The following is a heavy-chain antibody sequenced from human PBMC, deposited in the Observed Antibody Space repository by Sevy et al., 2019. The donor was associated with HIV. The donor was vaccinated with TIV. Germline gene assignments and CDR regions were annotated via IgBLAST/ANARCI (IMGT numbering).Heavy chain of an antibody. CDR3: ARADYRDYVGWFDP. CDR2: VYYSGST. J-gene: IGHJ5*02. Sequence: SETLSLTCSVSGGSFSNHHWNWIRQPPGKGLEWIGYVYYSGSTNYNPSLKSRVTISVDTSKNQFSLKLYSVTAADTAVYYCARADYRDYVGWFDPWDQGTLVTVSA. V-gene: IGHV4-59*11. CDR1: GGSFSNHH. D-gene: IGHD4-17*01.